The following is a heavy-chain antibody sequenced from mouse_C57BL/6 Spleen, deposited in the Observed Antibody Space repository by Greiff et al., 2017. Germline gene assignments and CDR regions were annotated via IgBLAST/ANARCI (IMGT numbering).Heavy chain of an antibody. CDR2: IDPSASYI. D-gene: IGHD2-4*01. J-gene: IGHJ3*01. CDR3: ARGIYDYAAGFAY. Sequence: QVQLMESGAGLVKPGASVKLSCTASGFTFTSYWMHWVQQRPGQGLEWIGEIDPSASYINYNQPCKGKSTLTVDKSSSPAYMLLSSLTSEDSADYYGARGIYDYAAGFAYWGQGTLVTVSA. CDR1: GFTFTSYW. V-gene: IGHV1-69*01.